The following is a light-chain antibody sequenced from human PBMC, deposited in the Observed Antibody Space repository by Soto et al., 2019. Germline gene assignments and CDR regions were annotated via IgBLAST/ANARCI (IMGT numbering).Light chain of an antibody. CDR3: QQYYSNPF. CDR2: DAS. V-gene: IGKV3D-20*01. J-gene: IGKJ4*01. CDR1: QSVSSSY. Sequence: EIVLTQSPGTLSLSPGERATLSCRASQSVSSSYLAWYQQKPGLAPRLLIYDASSRATGTPDRFTGSGSGTDFTLTISSLQAEDVAVYYCQQYYSNPFFGGGTKVDIK.